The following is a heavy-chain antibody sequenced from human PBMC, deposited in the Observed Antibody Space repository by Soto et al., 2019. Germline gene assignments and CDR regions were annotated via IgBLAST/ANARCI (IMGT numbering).Heavy chain of an antibody. V-gene: IGHV4-34*01. CDR1: GGSFSGYY. CDR2: INHSGST. Sequence: QVQLQQWGAGLLKPSETLSLTCAVYGGSFSGYYWSWIRQPPGKGLEWIGEINHSGSTNYNPSLKRRVTISVDTSKNQFSLKRSSVTAADTAVYYCARGRGSGWTRWAFDIWGQGTMVTVSS. J-gene: IGHJ3*02. D-gene: IGHD6-19*01. CDR3: ARGRGSGWTRWAFDI.